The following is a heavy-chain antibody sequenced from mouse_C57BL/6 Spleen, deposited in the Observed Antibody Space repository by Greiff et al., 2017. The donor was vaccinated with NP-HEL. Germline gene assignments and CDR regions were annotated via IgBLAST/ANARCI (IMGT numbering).Heavy chain of an antibody. CDR2: IYPRDGST. J-gene: IGHJ2*01. D-gene: IGHD1-1*01. Sequence: QVQLQQSDAELVKPGASVKISCKVSGYTFTDHTIHWMKQRPEQGLEWIGYIYPRDGSTKYNEKFKGKATLTADKSSSTAYMQLNSLTSEDSAVYFCARTAYYYGSSYGYFDYWGQGTTLTVSS. CDR1: GYTFTDHT. V-gene: IGHV1-78*01. CDR3: ARTAYYYGSSYGYFDY.